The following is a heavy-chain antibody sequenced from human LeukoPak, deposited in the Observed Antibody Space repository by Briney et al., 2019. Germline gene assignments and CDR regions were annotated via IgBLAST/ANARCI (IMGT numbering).Heavy chain of an antibody. D-gene: IGHD2-2*01. CDR1: GRTFSSYA. J-gene: IGHJ5*02. CDR2: IIPIFGTA. Sequence: ASVKVSCKASGRTFSSYAISWVRQAPGQGLEWMGRIIPIFGTANYAQKCQGRVTITTDESTSTAYMELSSLRSEETAVYYCARAPLVVVPAAHNWFDPWGQGTLVTVSS. V-gene: IGHV1-69*05. CDR3: ARAPLVVVPAAHNWFDP.